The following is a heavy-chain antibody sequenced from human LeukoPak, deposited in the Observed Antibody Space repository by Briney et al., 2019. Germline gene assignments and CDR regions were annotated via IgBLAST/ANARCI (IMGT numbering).Heavy chain of an antibody. CDR3: ASLGSTLTGGSRGYSSPRFDILDY. CDR1: GGSFSGYY. CDR2: INHSGST. V-gene: IGHV4-34*01. D-gene: IGHD6-19*01. J-gene: IGHJ4*02. Sequence: SETLSLTCAVYGGSFSGYYWSWIRQPPGKGLEWIGEINHSGSTNYNPSLKSRVTISVDTSKNQFSLKLSSVTAADTAVYYCASLGSTLTGGSRGYSSPRFDILDYWGQGTLVTVSS.